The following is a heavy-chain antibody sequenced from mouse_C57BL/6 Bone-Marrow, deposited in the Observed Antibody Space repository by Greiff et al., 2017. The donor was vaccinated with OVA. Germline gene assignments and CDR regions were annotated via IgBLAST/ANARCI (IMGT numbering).Heavy chain of an antibody. CDR3: AREGNYDYDGAWFAY. Sequence: EVKLVESGGGLVKPGGSLKLSCAASGFTFSSYTMSWVRQTPEKRLEWVATISGGGGNTYYPDSVKGRFTISRDNAKNTLYLQMSSRRSEDTALYYCAREGNYDYDGAWFAYWGQGTLVTVSA. V-gene: IGHV5-9*01. CDR2: ISGGGGNT. CDR1: GFTFSSYT. J-gene: IGHJ3*01. D-gene: IGHD2-4*01.